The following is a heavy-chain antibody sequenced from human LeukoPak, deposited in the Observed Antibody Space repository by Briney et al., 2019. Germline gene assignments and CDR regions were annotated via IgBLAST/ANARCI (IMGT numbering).Heavy chain of an antibody. CDR2: ISWNSGAI. CDR1: GFTFDDFA. J-gene: IGHJ3*02. D-gene: IGHD1-14*01. CDR3: AKNMISAGRGTFDI. V-gene: IGHV3-9*03. Sequence: GGSLRLSCAASGFTFDDFAMHWVRQAPGKGLDWVSSISWNSGAIGYADSVKGRFTISRDNAKNSLYLQMNSLRAEDMALYYCAKNMISAGRGTFDIWGQGTMVTVSS.